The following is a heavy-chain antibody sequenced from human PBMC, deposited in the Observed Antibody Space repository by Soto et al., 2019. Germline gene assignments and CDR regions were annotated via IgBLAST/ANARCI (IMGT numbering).Heavy chain of an antibody. J-gene: IGHJ2*01. V-gene: IGHV1-69*13. D-gene: IGHD6-6*01. CDR3: ARLYSSSSYFDL. CDR1: GGTFSSYA. Sequence: SVKVSCKASGGTFSSYAISWVRQAPGQGLEWMGGIIPIFGTANYAQKFQGRVTITADESTSTAYMELSSLRSEDTAVYYCARLYSSSSYFDLWGRGTLVTVSS. CDR2: IIPIFGTA.